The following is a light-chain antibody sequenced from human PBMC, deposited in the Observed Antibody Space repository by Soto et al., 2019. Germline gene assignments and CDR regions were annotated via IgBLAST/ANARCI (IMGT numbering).Light chain of an antibody. CDR1: QSVSSNY. CDR3: QQYGSSPLT. Sequence: EIVLTQSPDTLSLSPGERATLSCRASQSVSSNYLVWYQQKPGQAPRFVIYDASSRATDIPDRFSGSGSRTDFSLTISRLEPEDFAVYYCQQYGSSPLTFGGGTKVEIK. J-gene: IGKJ4*01. V-gene: IGKV3-20*01. CDR2: DAS.